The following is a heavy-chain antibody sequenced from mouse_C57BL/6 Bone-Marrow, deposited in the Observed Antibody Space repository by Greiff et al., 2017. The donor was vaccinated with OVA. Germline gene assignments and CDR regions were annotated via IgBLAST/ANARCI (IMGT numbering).Heavy chain of an antibody. CDR2: ISYDGSN. CDR1: GYSITSGYY. D-gene: IGHD2-5*01. V-gene: IGHV3-6*01. Sequence: EVQLQESGPGLVKPSQSLSLTCSVTGYSITSGYYWNWIRQFPANKLEWMGYISYDGSNNYNPSLKNRISITRDTSKNQFFLKLNSVTTEDTATYYCARNAYYSNYDYYAMDYWGQGTSVTVSS. CDR3: ARNAYYSNYDYYAMDY. J-gene: IGHJ4*01.